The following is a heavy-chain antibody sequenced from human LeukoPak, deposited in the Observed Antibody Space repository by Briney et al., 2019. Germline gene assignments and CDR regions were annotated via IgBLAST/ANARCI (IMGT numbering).Heavy chain of an antibody. D-gene: IGHD6-19*01. J-gene: IGHJ4*02. Sequence: PGRSLRLSCVASGFTFRSYAMHWVRQAPGKGLEWLSCISYHGSDVFYADSVKGRFTISRDNSQNTLYLQMNSLRTEDTAVYYCVRADNPGASVVGIWGGDYWGQGTLVTVTS. V-gene: IGHV3-30*04. CDR1: GFTFRSYA. CDR2: ISYHGSDV. CDR3: VRADNPGASVVGIWGGDY.